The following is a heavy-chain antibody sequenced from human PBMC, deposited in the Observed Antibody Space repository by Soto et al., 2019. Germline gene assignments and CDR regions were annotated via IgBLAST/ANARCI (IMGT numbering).Heavy chain of an antibody. CDR2: IKQDGSEK. J-gene: IGHJ4*02. CDR1: GFTFSSYW. V-gene: IGHV3-7*01. Sequence: LRLSCAASGFTFSSYWMSWVRQAPGKGLEWVANIKQDGSEKYYVDSVKGRFTISRDNAKNSLYLQMNSLRAEDTAVYYCARDSLTYYDFWSGLADYWGQGTLVTVSS. D-gene: IGHD3-3*01. CDR3: ARDSLTYYDFWSGLADY.